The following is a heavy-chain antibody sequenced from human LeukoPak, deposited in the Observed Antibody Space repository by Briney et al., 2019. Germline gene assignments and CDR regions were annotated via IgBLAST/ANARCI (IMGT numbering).Heavy chain of an antibody. V-gene: IGHV3-23*01. J-gene: IGHJ3*02. D-gene: IGHD3-3*01. CDR3: ARGVVINDAFDI. Sequence: GESLRLSCAASGFTFSSYAMIWVRQAPGKGLEWVSGISTSAITTYYADSVKGRFTISRDNSKNTLYMQMNSLRAEDTAVYYCARGVVINDAFDIWGQGTVVTVSS. CDR1: GFTFSSYA. CDR2: ISTSAITT.